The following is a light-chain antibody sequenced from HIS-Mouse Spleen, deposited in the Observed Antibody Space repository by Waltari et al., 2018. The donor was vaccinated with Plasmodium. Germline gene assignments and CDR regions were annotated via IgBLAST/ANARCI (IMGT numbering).Light chain of an antibody. CDR2: DAS. Sequence: DIQMTQSPSSLSASVGDRVTITCQASLDISNYLNWYQKKPGKAPKLLIYDASNLETGVPSRFSGSGSGTDFTFTISSLQPEDIATYYCQQYDNLPPLFTFGPGTKVDIK. CDR3: QQYDNLPPLFT. J-gene: IGKJ3*01. V-gene: IGKV1-33*01. CDR1: LDISNY.